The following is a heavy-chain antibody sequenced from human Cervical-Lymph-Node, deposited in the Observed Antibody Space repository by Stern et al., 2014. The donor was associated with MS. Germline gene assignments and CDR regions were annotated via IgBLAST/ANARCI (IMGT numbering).Heavy chain of an antibody. CDR2: ISYDGSNT. D-gene: IGHD3-22*01. J-gene: IGHJ4*02. CDR3: VKGAQSSGYSLAD. Sequence: VQLVESGGGVDQPGRSLRLSCAASGFSFSDYGMHWVRQAPGKGLEWVSVISYDGSNTYYADSVRGRFTFSRDNSKNTLYLQMTSLRVEDTALYYCVKGAQSSGYSLADWGQGTRVTVSS. V-gene: IGHV3-30*18. CDR1: GFSFSDYG.